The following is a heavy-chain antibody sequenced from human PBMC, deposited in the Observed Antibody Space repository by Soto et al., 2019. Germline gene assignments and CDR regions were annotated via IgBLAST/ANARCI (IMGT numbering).Heavy chain of an antibody. D-gene: IGHD6-19*01. Sequence: PSETLSLTCTVSGGSVSSGSYYWSWIRQPPGKGLEWIGYIYYSGSTNYNPSLKSRVTISVDTSKNQFSLKLSSVTAADTAVYYCARTYSSGWSDWFDPWGQGTLVTAPQ. CDR1: GGSVSSGSYY. CDR3: ARTYSSGWSDWFDP. CDR2: IYYSGST. J-gene: IGHJ5*02. V-gene: IGHV4-61*01.